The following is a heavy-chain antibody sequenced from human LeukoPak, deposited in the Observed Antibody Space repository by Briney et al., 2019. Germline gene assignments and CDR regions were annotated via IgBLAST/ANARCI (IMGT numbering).Heavy chain of an antibody. CDR2: ITGSGGST. Sequence: GGSLRLSCAASGFTFSSYAMSWVRQPPGKGLEWVSAITGSGGSTYSADSVKGRFTISRDNSKNTLYLQMNSLRAEDTAVYYCAKDPTYYYDSSGYYYAYWGQGTLVTVSS. D-gene: IGHD3-22*01. CDR3: AKDPTYYYDSSGYYYAY. J-gene: IGHJ4*02. V-gene: IGHV3-23*01. CDR1: GFTFSSYA.